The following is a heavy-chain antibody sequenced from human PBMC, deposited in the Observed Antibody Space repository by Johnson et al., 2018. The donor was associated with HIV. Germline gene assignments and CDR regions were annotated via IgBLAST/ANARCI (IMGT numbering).Heavy chain of an antibody. V-gene: IGHV3-23*04. CDR3: AKDHIVGATLGRDAFDI. CDR1: GFTFSSYG. D-gene: IGHD1-26*01. CDR2: ISGRVGKT. Sequence: EVQLVESGGGVVQPGGSLRLSCAASGFTFSSYGMHWVRQAPGKGLEWVSAISGRVGKTYYAHSVKGRFPIPTDNSKNTLYLQMNSLRAEDTAVYYCAKDHIVGATLGRDAFDIWGQGTMVTVSS. J-gene: IGHJ3*02.